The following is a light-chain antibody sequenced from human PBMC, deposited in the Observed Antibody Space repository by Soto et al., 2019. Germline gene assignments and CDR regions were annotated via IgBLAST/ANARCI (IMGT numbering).Light chain of an antibody. Sequence: IQMTQSPSSLSASVGDRVTLTCQASHDIKNYLIWYQQKAGRAPKLLIYDASSLGAGVSSRFSGIGSGTHCPLTIPSPRPKDIGTNYCQKFDSFPAPFAKGTKREIK. CDR3: QKFDSFPAP. CDR1: HDIKNY. J-gene: IGKJ2*01. V-gene: IGKV1-33*01. CDR2: DAS.